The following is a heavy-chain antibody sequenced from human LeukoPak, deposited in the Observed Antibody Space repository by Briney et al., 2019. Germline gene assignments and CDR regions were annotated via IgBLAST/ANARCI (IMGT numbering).Heavy chain of an antibody. V-gene: IGHV3-53*01. CDR1: GFTVTGNY. CDR2: IYDNGDT. Sequence: GGSLRLSCAASGFTVTGNYMTWVRQAPGKGLEWVSIIYDNGDTYYADSVKGRFTVTRDSSKNTVSLEMNSLRVDDTAVYYCVSHSDPLTGYSFDYWGQGTLVTVSS. CDR3: VSHSDPLTGYSFDY. J-gene: IGHJ4*02. D-gene: IGHD3-9*01.